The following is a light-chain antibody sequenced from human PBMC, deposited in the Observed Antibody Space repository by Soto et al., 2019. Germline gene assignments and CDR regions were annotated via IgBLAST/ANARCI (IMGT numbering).Light chain of an antibody. V-gene: IGKV3-20*01. CDR1: QSVSSSY. J-gene: IGKJ5*01. CDR3: QQYGSSRIT. CDR2: GAS. Sequence: EIVLTQSPATLSFSPGERATLSCRAGQSVSSSYLAWYQQKPGQAPRLLIYGASSRATGIPDRFSGSGSGTDFTLTISRLEPEDFAVYYCQQYGSSRITFGQGTRLEIK.